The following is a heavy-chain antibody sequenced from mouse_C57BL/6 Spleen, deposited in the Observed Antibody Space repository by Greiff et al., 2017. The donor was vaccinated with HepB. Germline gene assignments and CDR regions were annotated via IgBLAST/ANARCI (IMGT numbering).Heavy chain of an antibody. CDR2: IHPNSGST. Sequence: VQLQQSGAELVKPGASVKLSCKASGYTFTSYWMHWVKQRPGQGLEWIGMIHPNSGSTNYNEKFKSKATLTVDKSSSTAYMQLSSLTSEDSAVYYCAREEDDSVFDYWGQGTTLTVSS. J-gene: IGHJ2*01. CDR3: AREEDDSVFDY. V-gene: IGHV1-64*01. CDR1: GYTFTSYW. D-gene: IGHD2-4*01.